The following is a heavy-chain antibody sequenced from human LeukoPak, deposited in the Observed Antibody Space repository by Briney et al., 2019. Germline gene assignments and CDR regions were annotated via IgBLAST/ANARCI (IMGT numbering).Heavy chain of an antibody. CDR3: ARGSRGYSGYYSY. D-gene: IGHD5-12*01. J-gene: IGHJ4*02. CDR2: INPNSGGT. CDR1: GYTFTGYS. V-gene: IGHV1-2*02. Sequence: ASVKVSCKASGYTFTGYSMHWVRQAPGQGLEWIGWINPNSGGTNYAQKFQGRVTITRDTSTSTAYMELSRLRSDDTAVYYCARGSRGYSGYYSYWGQGTLVTVSS.